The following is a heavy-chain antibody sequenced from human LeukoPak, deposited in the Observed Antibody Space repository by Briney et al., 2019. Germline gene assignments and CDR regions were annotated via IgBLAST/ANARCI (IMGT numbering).Heavy chain of an antibody. CDR3: AKVVSGYHFDY. D-gene: IGHD5-12*01. CDR1: GFTFRNYA. J-gene: IGHJ4*02. Sequence: PGGSLRLSCAASGFTFRNYAMNWVRQAPGRGLEWVSLTSSNGAGTYYADSVKGRFTISRDNSKNTLYLQMNSLRADDTAVYYCAKVVSGYHFDYLGQGTLVTVSS. CDR2: TSSNGAGT. V-gene: IGHV3-23*01.